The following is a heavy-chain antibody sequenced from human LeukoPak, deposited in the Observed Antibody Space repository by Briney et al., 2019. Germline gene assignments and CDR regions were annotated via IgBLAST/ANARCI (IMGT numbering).Heavy chain of an antibody. J-gene: IGHJ3*02. D-gene: IGHD4-17*01. CDR1: GYTFTSYD. V-gene: IGHV1-8*01. CDR2: MNPNSGNT. Sequence: ASVKVSCKASGYTFTSYDINWVRQATGQGLEWMGWMNPNSGNTGYAQKFQGRVTMTRSTSISTAYVEPSSLRSEDTAVYYCATASTVTTERGSVVRAFDIWGQGTMVTVSS. CDR3: ATASTVTTERGSVVRAFDI.